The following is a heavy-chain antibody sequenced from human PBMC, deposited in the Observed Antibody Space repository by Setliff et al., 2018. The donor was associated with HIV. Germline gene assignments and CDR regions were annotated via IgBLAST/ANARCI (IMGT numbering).Heavy chain of an antibody. J-gene: IGHJ6*03. CDR3: ARGSGYGHYYYYYMDV. CDR2: INHSGSA. D-gene: IGHD5-12*01. CDR1: GFSISSRYY. Sequence: SETLSLTCDVSGFSISSRYYWGWIRQSPGKGLEWIGEINHSGSANNNPSLKSRVTISVDTSKNQFSLKLSSVTAADTAVYYCARGSGYGHYYYYYMDVWGKGTTVTVSS. V-gene: IGHV4-34*01.